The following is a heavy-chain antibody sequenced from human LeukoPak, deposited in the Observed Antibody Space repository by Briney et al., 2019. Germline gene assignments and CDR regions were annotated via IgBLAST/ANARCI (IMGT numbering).Heavy chain of an antibody. D-gene: IGHD6-19*01. V-gene: IGHV3-23*01. Sequence: GGSLRLSCAASGFTFSSCDMTWVRQAPGKGLEWVSAITGNGVTTYYADSVKGRFTISRDNSGNTLYLQMNSLRADDTAVYYCAKLGSSGSNYYYYMDVWGKGTTVTVSS. CDR1: GFTFSSCD. CDR2: ITGNGVTT. CDR3: AKLGSSGSNYYYYMDV. J-gene: IGHJ6*03.